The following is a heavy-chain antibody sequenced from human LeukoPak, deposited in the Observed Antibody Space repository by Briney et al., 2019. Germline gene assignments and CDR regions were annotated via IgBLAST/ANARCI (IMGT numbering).Heavy chain of an antibody. V-gene: IGHV3-9*01. J-gene: IGHJ4*02. CDR2: ISWNSGSI. D-gene: IGHD2-2*01. Sequence: PGRSLRLSCAASGFTFDDYAMHWVRQAPGKGLEWVSGISWNSGSIGYADSVKGRFTISRDNAKNSLYLRMNSLRAEDTALYYCAKGGYCSSTSCYSDYWGQGTLVTVSS. CDR1: GFTFDDYA. CDR3: AKGGYCSSTSCYSDY.